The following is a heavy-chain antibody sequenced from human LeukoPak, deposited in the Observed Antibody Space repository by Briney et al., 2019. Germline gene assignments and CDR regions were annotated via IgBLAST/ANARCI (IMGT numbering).Heavy chain of an antibody. CDR3: ANRPAVGRFDY. J-gene: IGHJ4*02. Sequence: GGSLRLSCAASGLTFSNSVMSWVRQAPGEGLEWVSSISPSGGSTYYADSVKGRFTISRDNSKNTLYLQMSSLTVEDTAVYYCANRPAVGRFDYWGQGTLVTVSS. CDR2: ISPSGGST. D-gene: IGHD6-13*01. CDR1: GLTFSNSV. V-gene: IGHV3-23*01.